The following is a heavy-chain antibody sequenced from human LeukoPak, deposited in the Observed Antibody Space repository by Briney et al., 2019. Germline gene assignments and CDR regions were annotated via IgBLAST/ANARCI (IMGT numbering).Heavy chain of an antibody. Sequence: PSETLSLTCTVSDGSISSGSYYWSWIRQPAGKGLEWIGRIYSSGNTNYNPSLKSRLTISVDTSKTQFSLKLSSVTAADTAVYYCARRRAYYGSGSRYYYMDVWGKGTTVTISS. J-gene: IGHJ6*03. D-gene: IGHD3-10*01. CDR2: IYSSGNT. CDR1: DGSISSGSYY. CDR3: ARRRAYYGSGSRYYYMDV. V-gene: IGHV4-61*02.